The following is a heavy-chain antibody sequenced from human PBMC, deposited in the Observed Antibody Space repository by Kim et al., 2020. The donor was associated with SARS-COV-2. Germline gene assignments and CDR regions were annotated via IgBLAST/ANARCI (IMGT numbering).Heavy chain of an antibody. D-gene: IGHD5-12*01. J-gene: IGHJ6*02. Sequence: SETLSLTCTVSGGSISSSSYYWGWIRQPPGKGLEWIGSIYYSGSTYYNPSLKSRVTISVDTSKNQFSLKLSSVTAADTAVYYCARQLGWLRIFYYYYGMDVWGQGTTVTVSS. CDR3: ARQLGWLRIFYYYYGMDV. CDR1: GGSISSSSYY. CDR2: IYYSGST. V-gene: IGHV4-39*01.